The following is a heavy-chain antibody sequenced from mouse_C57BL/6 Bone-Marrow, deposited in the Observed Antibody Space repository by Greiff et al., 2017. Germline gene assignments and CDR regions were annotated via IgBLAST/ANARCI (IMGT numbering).Heavy chain of an antibody. Sequence: VQLQQSVAELVRPGASVKLSCTASGFNIKNTYMHWVKQRPEQGLEWIGRIDPANGNPKYAPKFPGKATITADTSSNTAYLPLSSLTSEDTAIYYCAHDSNYFAWFAYWGQGTLVTVSA. CDR3: AHDSNYFAWFAY. V-gene: IGHV14-3*01. CDR2: IDPANGNP. CDR1: GFNIKNTY. J-gene: IGHJ3*01. D-gene: IGHD2-5*01.